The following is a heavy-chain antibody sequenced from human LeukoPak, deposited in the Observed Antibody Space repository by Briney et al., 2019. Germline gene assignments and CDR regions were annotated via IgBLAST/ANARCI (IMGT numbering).Heavy chain of an antibody. D-gene: IGHD3-9*01. V-gene: IGHV3-23*01. CDR3: ERERQIRYFDWLPLFDP. J-gene: IGHJ5*02. CDR2: ISGSGGST. CDR1: GLTFSSYA. Sequence: GGSLRLSCAASGLTFSSYAMSWVRQAPGKGLEWISAISGSGGSTYYADSVKGRFTISRDNSKNTLYLQMNSLRAEDTAVYFCERERQIRYFDWLPLFDPWGQGTLVTVSS.